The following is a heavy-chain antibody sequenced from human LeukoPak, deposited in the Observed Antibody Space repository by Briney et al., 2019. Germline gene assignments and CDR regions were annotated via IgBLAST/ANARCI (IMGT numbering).Heavy chain of an antibody. V-gene: IGHV3-7*01. CDR1: GFTFSSYW. Sequence: GGSLRLSCAASGFTFSSYWMSWVRQAPGKGLEWVANIKQDGSEKYYVDSVRGRFTISRDNAKNSLYLQMNSLRAEDTAVYYCARDSFEVLGGWGGFDYWGQGTLVTVSS. D-gene: IGHD3-16*01. CDR3: ARDSFEVLGGWGGFDY. CDR2: IKQDGSEK. J-gene: IGHJ4*02.